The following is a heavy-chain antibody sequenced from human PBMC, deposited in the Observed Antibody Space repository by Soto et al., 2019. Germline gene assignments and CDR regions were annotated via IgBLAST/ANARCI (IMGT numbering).Heavy chain of an antibody. J-gene: IGHJ4*02. Sequence: QVQLQQSGPGLVKPSQTLSLTCAISGDSVSSNSATWNWIRQSPSRGLEWLGRTYYRSKWYYDYAVSVKSRITFHPDTSKNQFSLVMHSVTAEDTAVYYGAREEQWLALGYFDHWGQGALVTVSS. CDR2: TYYRSKWYY. V-gene: IGHV6-1*01. CDR1: GDSVSSNSAT. CDR3: AREEQWLALGYFDH. D-gene: IGHD6-19*01.